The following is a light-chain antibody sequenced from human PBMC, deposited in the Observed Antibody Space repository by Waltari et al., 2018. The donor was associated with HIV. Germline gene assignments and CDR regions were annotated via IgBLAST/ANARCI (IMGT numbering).Light chain of an antibody. CDR2: EAF. V-gene: IGKV1-5*03. Sequence: DIEMTQSPSTLSASIGDRVTITCRASQSISNWLAWYQHRPGKAPKLLIYEAFTLQAGVPSRFSGSSSGTEFTLTISSLQPDDFAIYYCQHYDSYPWTFGQGTNVDMK. CDR3: QHYDSYPWT. J-gene: IGKJ1*01. CDR1: QSISNW.